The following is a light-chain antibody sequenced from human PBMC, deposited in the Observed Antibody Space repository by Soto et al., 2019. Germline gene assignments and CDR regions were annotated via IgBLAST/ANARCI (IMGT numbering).Light chain of an antibody. CDR1: QSVSSN. J-gene: IGKJ4*01. Sequence: ETVMTQSPGTLSVSPGESATLSCGTSQSVSSNLAWYQQKPGQAPRLLIYGASTRATGIPARFSGSGSGTEFTLTISYLQAEDVAVYYCQQYYTIPLTFGGGTQVEIK. CDR3: QQYYTIPLT. CDR2: GAS. V-gene: IGKV3D-15*01.